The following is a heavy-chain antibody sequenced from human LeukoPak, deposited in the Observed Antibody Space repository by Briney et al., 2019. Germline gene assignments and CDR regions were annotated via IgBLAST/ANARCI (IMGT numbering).Heavy chain of an antibody. D-gene: IGHD6-13*01. CDR1: GGTFSSYA. CDR3: AKGTAAGLNLFDY. V-gene: IGHV1-18*01. J-gene: IGHJ4*02. CDR2: ISGYNGNT. Sequence: ASVKVSCKASGGTFSSYAISWVRQAPGQGLEWMGWISGYNGNTNYAQKLQGRVTMTTDTSTSTAYMELRSLRSEDTAVYYCAKGTAAGLNLFDYWGQGTLVTVSS.